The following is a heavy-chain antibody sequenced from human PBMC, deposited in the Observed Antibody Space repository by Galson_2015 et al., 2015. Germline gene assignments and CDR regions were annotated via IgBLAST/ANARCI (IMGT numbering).Heavy chain of an antibody. CDR2: IDKKGAKV. CDR3: AKVKLGTSWVSFDI. Sequence: TLKLSCAAYGFTFEDYGLHWGRQAPARGLERVSLIDKKGAKVFYGESVKGRLAISRDNRSRSLSLQMNSLRADDSALYYCAKVKLGTSWVSFDIWGQGTMVTVSS. V-gene: IGHV3-43D*03. D-gene: IGHD3-16*01. CDR1: GFTFEDYG. J-gene: IGHJ3*02.